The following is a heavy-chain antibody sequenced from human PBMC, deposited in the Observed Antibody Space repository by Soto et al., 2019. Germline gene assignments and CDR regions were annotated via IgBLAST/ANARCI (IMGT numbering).Heavy chain of an antibody. V-gene: IGHV1-69*01. CDR2: IIPMFATT. D-gene: IGHD6-25*01. CDR1: GGTFSDYA. Sequence: QVQLVQSGAEVRKSGSSVKVSCKAAGGTFSDYALSWVRQAPGQGLEWMGGIIPMFATTNYAQKFQGRATITADDSATTAHMELSSLKSEDTAVYYCARGRGIGFSSAWNIYWYYNMDVWGQGTTVTVSS. CDR3: ARGRGIGFSSAWNIYWYYNMDV. J-gene: IGHJ6*02.